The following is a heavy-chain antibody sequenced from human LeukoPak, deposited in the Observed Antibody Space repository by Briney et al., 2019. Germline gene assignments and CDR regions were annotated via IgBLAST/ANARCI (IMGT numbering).Heavy chain of an antibody. J-gene: IGHJ4*02. D-gene: IGHD3-10*01. CDR1: GFTFSSYA. CDR3: ARAAMVRGAKGLLYYFDY. Sequence: GGSLRLSCAASGFTFSSYAMHWVRQAPGNGLEGVAVISYDGSNKYYADSVKGRFTISRDNSKNTLYLQMNSLRAEDTAVYYCARAAMVRGAKGLLYYFDYWGQGTLVTVSS. V-gene: IGHV3-30-3*01. CDR2: ISYDGSNK.